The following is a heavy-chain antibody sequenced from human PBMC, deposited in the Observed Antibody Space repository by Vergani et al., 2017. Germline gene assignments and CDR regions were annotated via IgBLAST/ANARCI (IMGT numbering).Heavy chain of an antibody. CDR2: IYTSGST. D-gene: IGHD5/OR15-5a*01. J-gene: IGHJ5*02. CDR3: ARIVLGWFDP. CDR1: GGSISSGSYY. V-gene: IGHV4-61*02. Sequence: QVQLQESGPGLVKPSQTLCLTCTVSGGSISSGSYYWSWIRQPAGKGLEWIGRIYTSGSTYYNPSLKSRVTISVDTSKNQFSLKLSSVTAADTAVYYCARIVLGWFDPWGQGTLVTVSS.